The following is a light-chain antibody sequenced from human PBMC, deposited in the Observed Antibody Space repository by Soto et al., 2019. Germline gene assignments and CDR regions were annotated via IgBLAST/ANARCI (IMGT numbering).Light chain of an antibody. CDR1: SSDAGSYNF. Sequence: QSALTQPASVSGSPGQSITISCTGTSSDAGSYNFVSWYQQHPGKAPKVMIYEDSKRPSGVSNRFSGSKSGNTASLTISGLQAVDEADYYCCSYASSSTYWVFGGGTKVTVL. J-gene: IGLJ3*02. CDR3: CSYASSSTYWV. V-gene: IGLV2-23*01. CDR2: EDS.